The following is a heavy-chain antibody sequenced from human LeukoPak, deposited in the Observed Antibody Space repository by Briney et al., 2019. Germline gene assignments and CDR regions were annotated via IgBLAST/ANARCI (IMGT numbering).Heavy chain of an antibody. Sequence: PGGSLRLSCAASGFTFSDYYMSWIRQAPGKGLEWVSYISSSGSTIYYADSVKGRFTISRDNAKNSLYLQMNSLRAEDTAVYYCARVSSNFFDRYFDYWGQGTLVTVSS. CDR2: ISSSGSTI. J-gene: IGHJ4*02. CDR1: GFTFSDYY. D-gene: IGHD3/OR15-3a*01. V-gene: IGHV3-11*04. CDR3: ARVSSNFFDRYFDY.